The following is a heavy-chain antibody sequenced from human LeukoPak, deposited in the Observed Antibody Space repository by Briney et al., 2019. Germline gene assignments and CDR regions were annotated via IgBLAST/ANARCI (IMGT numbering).Heavy chain of an antibody. Sequence: SVTVSCKASGGTFSSYAISWVRQAPGQGLEWMGRIIPILGIANYAQKFQGRVTITADKSTSTAYMELSSLRSEDTAVYYCASLVTKPFGYWGQGTLVTVSS. CDR2: IIPILGIA. CDR1: GGTFSSYA. CDR3: ASLVTKPFGY. D-gene: IGHD4-17*01. J-gene: IGHJ4*02. V-gene: IGHV1-69*04.